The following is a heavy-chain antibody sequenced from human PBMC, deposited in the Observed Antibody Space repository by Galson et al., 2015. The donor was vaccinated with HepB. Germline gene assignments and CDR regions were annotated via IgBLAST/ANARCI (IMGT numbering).Heavy chain of an antibody. CDR3: ARAPYDFWSGLYDY. CDR2: INSDGSST. D-gene: IGHD3-3*01. J-gene: IGHJ4*02. Sequence: RLSCAASGFTFSSYWMHWVRQAPGKGLVWVSRINSDGSSTSYADSVKGRFTISRDNAKNTLYLQMNSLRAEDTAVYYCARAPYDFWSGLYDYWGQGTLVTVSS. V-gene: IGHV3-74*01. CDR1: GFTFSSYW.